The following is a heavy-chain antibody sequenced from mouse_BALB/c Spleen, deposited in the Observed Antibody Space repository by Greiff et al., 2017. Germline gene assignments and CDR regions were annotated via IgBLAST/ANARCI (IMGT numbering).Heavy chain of an antibody. CDR2: IYPGSGST. J-gene: IGHJ1*01. CDR3: HYYGSSSYWYFDV. V-gene: IGHV1S22*01. CDR1: GYTFTSYW. D-gene: IGHD1-1*01. Sequence: LQQPGSELVRPGASVKLSCKASGYTFTSYWMHWVKQRPGQGLEWIGNIYPGSGSTNYDEKFKSKATLTVDTSSSTAYMQLSSLTSEDSAVYYCHYYGSSSYWYFDVWGAGTTVTVSS.